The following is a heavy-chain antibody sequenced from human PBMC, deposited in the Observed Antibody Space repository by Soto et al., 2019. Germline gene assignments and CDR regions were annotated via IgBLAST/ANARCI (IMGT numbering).Heavy chain of an antibody. Sequence: QVQLVQSGAEVKKPGASVKVSCKASGYSFSSYVMHWVRQAPGQRLEWMGWINAGNDDTKYSQKFQGRVTITRDTAANTVYMELRSLRSEDTAVYSCARGFGGWDLDDYWGQGTLVTASS. J-gene: IGHJ4*02. CDR3: ARGFGGWDLDDY. D-gene: IGHD1-26*01. V-gene: IGHV1-3*01. CDR2: INAGNDDT. CDR1: GYSFSSYV.